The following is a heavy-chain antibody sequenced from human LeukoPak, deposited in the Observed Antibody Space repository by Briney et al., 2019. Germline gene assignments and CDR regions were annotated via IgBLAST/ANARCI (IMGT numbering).Heavy chain of an antibody. V-gene: IGHV3-7*01. D-gene: IGHD3-10*01. CDR3: ARDQLLWFGSAGMDV. CDR2: IKQDGSEK. Sequence: GGSLTLSCAAYRCTFSNYWRSWFRQAPGKGLEWVANIKQDGSEKYNVDSVKGGFTISRNNAKNLLYLQMNSLRAEDTAVDYCARDQLLWFGSAGMDVWGQGTRVIVSS. J-gene: IGHJ6*02. CDR1: RCTFSNYW.